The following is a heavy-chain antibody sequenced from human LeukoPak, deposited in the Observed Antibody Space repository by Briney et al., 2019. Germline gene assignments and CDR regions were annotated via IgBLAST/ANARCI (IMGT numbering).Heavy chain of an antibody. D-gene: IGHD3-10*01. Sequence: SETLSLTCAVYGGSFSGYYWSWLRQPPGKGLEWIGEINHSGSTNYNPSLKSRVTISVDTSKNQFSLKLSSVTAADTAVYYCARLENYYGSGSYYNRVDAFDIWGQGTMVTVSS. CDR3: ARLENYYGSGSYYNRVDAFDI. CDR1: GGSFSGYY. CDR2: INHSGST. V-gene: IGHV4-34*01. J-gene: IGHJ3*02.